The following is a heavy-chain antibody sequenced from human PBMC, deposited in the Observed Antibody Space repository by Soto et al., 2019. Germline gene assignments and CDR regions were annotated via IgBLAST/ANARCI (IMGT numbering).Heavy chain of an antibody. V-gene: IGHV3-7*03. D-gene: IGHD1-26*01. Sequence: GSLRLSCTGSGFTFGNNAMTWFRQAPGKGLEWVANIKQDESEKNYLDSVKGRFTISRDNAKNSLYLQMNSLRAEDTAVYYCASDRFRGTYYLRGVTYFFEEWGQGAPVTVS. CDR3: ASDRFRGTYYLRGVTYFFEE. J-gene: IGHJ4*02. CDR2: IKQDESEK. CDR1: GFTFGNNA.